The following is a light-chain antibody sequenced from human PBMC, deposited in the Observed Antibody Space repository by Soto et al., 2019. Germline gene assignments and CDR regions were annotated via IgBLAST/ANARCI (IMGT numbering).Light chain of an antibody. J-gene: IGKJ5*01. V-gene: IGKV3D-15*01. Sequence: EIVMAQSPATLSVSTGERATLSCRASQSVDSNLAWYQRKPGQAPRLLIFGASTRATGIPARFSGSGSGTDFTLTISSLQSEDFAVYYCQQRSNWPTFGQGTRLEIK. CDR1: QSVDSN. CDR2: GAS. CDR3: QQRSNWPT.